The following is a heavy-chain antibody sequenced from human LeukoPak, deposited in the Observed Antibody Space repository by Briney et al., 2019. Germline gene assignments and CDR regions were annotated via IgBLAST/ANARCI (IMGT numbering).Heavy chain of an antibody. D-gene: IGHD3-22*01. J-gene: IGHJ5*02. Sequence: PSETLSLTRTVSGGSISSYYWSWIRQPPGKGLEWIGYIYYRWSTNYNPSLKSRVTISVDTSKNQFSLKLSSVTAADTAVYYCARDIGSSGLDNWFDPWGRGTLVSVSS. CDR2: IYYRWST. CDR1: GGSISSYY. V-gene: IGHV4-59*01. CDR3: ARDIGSSGLDNWFDP.